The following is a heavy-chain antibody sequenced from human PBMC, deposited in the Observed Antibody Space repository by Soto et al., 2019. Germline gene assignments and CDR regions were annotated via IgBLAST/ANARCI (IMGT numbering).Heavy chain of an antibody. CDR1: GFTFSSYS. CDR2: ISSSSYI. D-gene: IGHD4-4*01. J-gene: IGHJ4*02. CDR3: ARDELIYDYRSPFDY. Sequence: EVQLVESGGGLVKPGGSLRLSCAASGFTFSSYSMNWVRQAPGKGLEWVSSISSSSYIYYADSVKGRFTISRDNAKNSLYLQMNSLRAEDTAVYYCARDELIYDYRSPFDYWGQGTLVTVSS. V-gene: IGHV3-21*01.